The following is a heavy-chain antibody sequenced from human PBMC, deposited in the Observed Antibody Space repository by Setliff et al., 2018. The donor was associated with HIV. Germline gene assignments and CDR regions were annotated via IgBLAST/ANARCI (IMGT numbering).Heavy chain of an antibody. CDR1: GFSVSTYA. D-gene: IGHD3-3*01. CDR3: ASARIPTGGVSTSLDF. V-gene: IGHV3-33*08. Sequence: PGGSLRLSCVASGFSVSTYAMTWVRQAPGKGLEWVAVIWFDGSRKYYGDSVKGRFTVSRDNSKSTLYLQLSSLRPEDTAVYYCASARIPTGGVSTSLDFWGLGTLVTVSS. J-gene: IGHJ4*02. CDR2: IWFDGSRK.